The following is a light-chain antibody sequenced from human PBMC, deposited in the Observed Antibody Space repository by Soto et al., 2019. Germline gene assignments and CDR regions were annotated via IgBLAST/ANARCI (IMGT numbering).Light chain of an antibody. J-gene: IGKJ5*01. CDR3: QQYDNVFT. CDR1: QGISSY. CDR2: AAS. Sequence: IHLTQSPSFLSASVGDRVTITCRASQGISSYLAWYQQKPGKAPKLLIYAASTLQSGVPSRFSGSGSGTDFTLTISSLQREDFATYYCQQYDNVFTFGQGTRLEIK. V-gene: IGKV1-9*01.